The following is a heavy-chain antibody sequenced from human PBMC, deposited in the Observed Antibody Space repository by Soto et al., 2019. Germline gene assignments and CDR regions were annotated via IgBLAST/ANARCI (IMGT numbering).Heavy chain of an antibody. D-gene: IGHD6-13*01. CDR3: ARSPYSSTSPRRDWFDP. CDR1: GGSISSAAYN. J-gene: IGHJ5*02. Sequence: SSETLSLTCTVSGGSISSAAYNWNWIRQHPGKGLEWIGYIFYSGSTYYNPSLKSRLTISVDTSKNQFSLKLSSVTAADTAVYYCARSPYSSTSPRRDWFDPWGQGTLVTVSS. CDR2: IFYSGST. V-gene: IGHV4-31*03.